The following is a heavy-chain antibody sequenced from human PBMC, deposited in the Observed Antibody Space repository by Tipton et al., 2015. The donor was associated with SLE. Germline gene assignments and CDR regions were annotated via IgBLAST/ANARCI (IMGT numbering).Heavy chain of an antibody. V-gene: IGHV1-46*01. D-gene: IGHD3-22*01. Sequence: QSGAEVKKPGASVKVSCKASGDTFTSYYMHWVRQAPGQGLEWIAIIDPSGTNTRYAQNFQGRVTMTRDTSTSTVYMEMSSLRSEDTAVYYCARDGLAYDSSVNWFDPWGQGTLVTVSS. J-gene: IGHJ5*02. CDR3: ARDGLAYDSSVNWFDP. CDR2: IDPSGTNT. CDR1: GDTFTSYY.